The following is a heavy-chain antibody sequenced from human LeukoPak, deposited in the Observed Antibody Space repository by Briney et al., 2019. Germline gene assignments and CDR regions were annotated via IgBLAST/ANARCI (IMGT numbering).Heavy chain of an antibody. Sequence: ASVNVSCKASGYTFTGYYMHWVRQAPGQGLEWMGWINPNSGGTKYAQKFQGRVTMTRDTSIRTAYTELSRLRSADTAVYYCARGGGLSSSWYERNYYYYYGMDVWGQGTTVTVSS. CDR3: ARGGGLSSSWYERNYYYYYGMDV. CDR1: GYTFTGYY. CDR2: INPNSGGT. D-gene: IGHD6-13*01. V-gene: IGHV1-2*02. J-gene: IGHJ6*02.